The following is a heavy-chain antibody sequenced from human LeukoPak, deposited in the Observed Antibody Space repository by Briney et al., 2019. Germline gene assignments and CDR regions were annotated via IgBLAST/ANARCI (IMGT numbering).Heavy chain of an antibody. Sequence: GEALKISCKGFGYSFTSYWIGWVRQMPGKGLEWMGIIYPGDSDTRYSPSFQGQVTISADKSISTAYLQWSSLKASDTAMYYCARPPHKYDSSGYVDYWGQGTLVTVSS. J-gene: IGHJ4*02. CDR2: IYPGDSDT. CDR3: ARPPHKYDSSGYVDY. CDR1: GYSFTSYW. V-gene: IGHV5-51*01. D-gene: IGHD3-22*01.